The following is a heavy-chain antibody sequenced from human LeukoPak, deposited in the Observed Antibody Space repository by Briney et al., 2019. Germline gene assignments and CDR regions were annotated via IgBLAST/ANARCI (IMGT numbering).Heavy chain of an antibody. D-gene: IGHD6-13*01. CDR1: GDSVSSNSAA. Sequence: SQTLSLTCAISGDSVSSNSAAWNWIRQSPSRGLEWLGRTYYRSKWYNDYAVSVKSRITINPDTSKNQFSLQLNSVTPEDTAVYYCARVWGYSSSWSLNPLPYYYYYMDVWGKGTTVTVSS. J-gene: IGHJ6*03. V-gene: IGHV6-1*01. CDR3: ARVWGYSSSWSLNPLPYYYYYMDV. CDR2: TYYRSKWYN.